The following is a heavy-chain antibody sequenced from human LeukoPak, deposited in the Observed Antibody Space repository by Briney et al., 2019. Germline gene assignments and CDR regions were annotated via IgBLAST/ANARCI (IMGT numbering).Heavy chain of an antibody. CDR3: ARRNEYYYYGMDV. CDR2: ISYDGSNK. Sequence: GGSLRLSCAASGFTFSNFAMHWVRQAPGKGLEWVAVISYDGSNKNYADSVKGRFTISRDNSKNTLYLQMNSLRAEDTAVYYCARRNEYYYYGMDVWGKGTTVTVSS. CDR1: GFTFSNFA. D-gene: IGHD1-1*01. J-gene: IGHJ6*04. V-gene: IGHV3-30-3*01.